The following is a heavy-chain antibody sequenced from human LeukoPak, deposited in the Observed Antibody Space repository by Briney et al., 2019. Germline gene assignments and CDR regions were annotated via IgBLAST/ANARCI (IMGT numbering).Heavy chain of an antibody. CDR2: INESSSHT. CDR3: PKYYNKANCYPEGAFDS. Sequence: GGSLRLSCAASGFTFSTYSMRWVRQAPGKGLEWVAGINESSSHTEYADSVKGRFTISRDNSKNTLFLQMNNLRLDDTALYFFPKYYNKANCYPEGAFDSWGQGTLVTVSS. CDR1: GFTFSTYS. J-gene: IGHJ4*02. V-gene: IGHV3-23*01. D-gene: IGHD3-10*01.